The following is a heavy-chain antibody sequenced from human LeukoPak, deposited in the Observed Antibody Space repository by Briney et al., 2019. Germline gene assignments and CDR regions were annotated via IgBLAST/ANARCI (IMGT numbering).Heavy chain of an antibody. CDR1: GGTFSSYT. J-gene: IGHJ6*02. CDR2: IIPILGIA. D-gene: IGHD2-2*01. Sequence: GSSVKVSCKASGGTFSSYTISWVRQAPGQGLEWMGRIIPILGIANYAQKFQGRVTITADKSTSTAYMELSSLRSEDTAVYYCARTAQLGYCSSTSCYAGVQYYYGMDVCGQGATVTVSS. V-gene: IGHV1-69*02. CDR3: ARTAQLGYCSSTSCYAGVQYYYGMDV.